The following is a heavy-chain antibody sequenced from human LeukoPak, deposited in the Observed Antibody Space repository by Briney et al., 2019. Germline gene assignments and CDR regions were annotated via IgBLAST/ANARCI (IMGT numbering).Heavy chain of an antibody. V-gene: IGHV3-30-3*01. CDR2: ISYDGSNK. J-gene: IGHJ4*02. Sequence: RGSLRLSCAASGFTFSSYAMHWVRQAPGKGLEWVAVISYDGSNKYYADSVKGRFTISRDNSKNTLYLQMNSLRAEDTAVYYCARAGYFDYWGQGTLVTVSS. CDR1: GFTFSSYA. CDR3: ARAGYFDY.